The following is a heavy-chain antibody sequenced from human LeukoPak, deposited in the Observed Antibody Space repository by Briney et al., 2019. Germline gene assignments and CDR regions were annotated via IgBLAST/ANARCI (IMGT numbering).Heavy chain of an antibody. CDR3: ARDKGYGSGNFWSVDY. J-gene: IGHJ4*02. D-gene: IGHD3-10*01. V-gene: IGHV3-21*01. CDR1: GFPFSSYS. CDR2: ISSSSSYI. Sequence: PGGSLRLSCAASGFPFSSYSMTWVRQAPGKGLEWVSSISSSSSYIYYADSVKGRFTISRDNAKNSLYLQMNSLRAEDTAVYYCARDKGYGSGNFWSVDYWGQGTLVTVSS.